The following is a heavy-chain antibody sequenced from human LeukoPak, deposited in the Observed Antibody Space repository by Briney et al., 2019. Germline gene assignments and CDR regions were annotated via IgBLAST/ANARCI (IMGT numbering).Heavy chain of an antibody. Sequence: GTSVKVSCKASGFTFSSSAVQWVRQARGQRLERIGWIDVGSGNTNNAQKLQERVTITRDMSTRTAYMELSRLGCEDTAVDYCAEDLYGGGYESLDYWGQGTLVTVSS. D-gene: IGHD4-23*01. V-gene: IGHV1-58*01. CDR3: AEDLYGGGYESLDY. J-gene: IGHJ4*02. CDR2: IDVGSGNT. CDR1: GFTFSSSA.